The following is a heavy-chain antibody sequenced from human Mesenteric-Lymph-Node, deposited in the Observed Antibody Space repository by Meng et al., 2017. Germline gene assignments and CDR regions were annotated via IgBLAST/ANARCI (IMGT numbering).Heavy chain of an antibody. Sequence: SGPTLVKPTQTLTLTCTFSGFSLSTSGMRVSWIRQPPGKALEWLARIDWDDDKFYSTSLKTRLTISKDTSKNQVVLTMTNMDPVDTATYYCAHNQLWAYSYGFALRTKYNWFDPWGQGTLVTVSS. D-gene: IGHD5-18*01. J-gene: IGHJ5*02. CDR3: AHNQLWAYSYGFALRTKYNWFDP. CDR1: GFSLSTSGMR. CDR2: IDWDDDK. V-gene: IGHV2-70*04.